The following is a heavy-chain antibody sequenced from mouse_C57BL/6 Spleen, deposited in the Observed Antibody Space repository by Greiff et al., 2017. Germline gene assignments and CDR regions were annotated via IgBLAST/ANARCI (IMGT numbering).Heavy chain of an antibody. CDR1: GYSFTGYY. CDR2: INPSTGGT. CDR3: ARDGYYPYYFDY. J-gene: IGHJ2*01. D-gene: IGHD2-3*01. Sequence: VQLQQSGPELVKPGASVKISCKASGYSFTGYYMNWVKQSPEKSLEWIGEINPSTGGTTYNQKFKAKATLTVDKSSSTAYMQLKSLTSEDSAVYYCARDGYYPYYFDYWGQGTTRTVSS. V-gene: IGHV1-42*01.